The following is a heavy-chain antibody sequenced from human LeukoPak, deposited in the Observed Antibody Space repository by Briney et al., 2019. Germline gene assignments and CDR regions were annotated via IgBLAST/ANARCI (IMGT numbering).Heavy chain of an antibody. CDR3: ARGSYYYDSSGYYLYYFDY. D-gene: IGHD3-22*01. J-gene: IGHJ4*02. CDR1: GFTFSSYW. Sequence: PGGSLRLSCAASGFTFSSYWMSWVRQAPGKGLEWEANIKQDGSEKYYVDSVKGRFTISRDNAKNSLYLQMNSLRAEDTAVYYCARGSYYYDSSGYYLYYFDYWGQGTLVTVSS. CDR2: IKQDGSEK. V-gene: IGHV3-7*01.